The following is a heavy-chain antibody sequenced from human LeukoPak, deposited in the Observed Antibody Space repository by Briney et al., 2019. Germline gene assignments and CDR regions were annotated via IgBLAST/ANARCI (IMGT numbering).Heavy chain of an antibody. CDR2: ISWNSGSI. J-gene: IGHJ4*02. CDR1: GFTFDDYA. V-gene: IGHV3-9*01. D-gene: IGHD5-24*01. CDR3: ASVEVEMATISDY. Sequence: PGRSLRLSCAASGFTFDDYAMHWVRQAPGKGLEWVSGISWNSGSIGYADSVKGRFTISRDNAKNSLYLQMNSLRAEDTAVYYCASVEVEMATISDYWGQGTLVTVSS.